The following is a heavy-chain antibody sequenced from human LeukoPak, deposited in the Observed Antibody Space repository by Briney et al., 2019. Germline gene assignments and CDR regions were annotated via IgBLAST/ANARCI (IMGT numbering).Heavy chain of an antibody. CDR3: ARQGAYSSAIGMGY. CDR1: GGSFSGYY. J-gene: IGHJ4*02. D-gene: IGHD6-19*01. CDR2: INHSGST. V-gene: IGHV4-34*01. Sequence: SETLSLTCAVYGGSFSGYYWSWIRQPPGKGLEWIGEINHSGSTNYNPSLKSRVTISVDTSKNQFSLKPSSVTAADTAVYYCARQGAYSSAIGMGYWGQGTLVTVSS.